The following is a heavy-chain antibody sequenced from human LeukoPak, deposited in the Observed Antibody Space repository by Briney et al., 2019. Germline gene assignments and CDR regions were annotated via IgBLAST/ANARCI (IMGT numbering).Heavy chain of an antibody. Sequence: SSETLSLTCTVSGGSISSGGYYWSWIRQPPGKGLEWIGYIYHSGSTYYNPSLKSRVTISVDRSKNQFSLKLSSVTAADTAVYYCARDFGTVTTSEGLDYWGQGTLVTVSS. D-gene: IGHD4-17*01. CDR2: IYHSGST. J-gene: IGHJ4*02. V-gene: IGHV4-30-2*01. CDR3: ARDFGTVTTSEGLDY. CDR1: GGSISSGGYY.